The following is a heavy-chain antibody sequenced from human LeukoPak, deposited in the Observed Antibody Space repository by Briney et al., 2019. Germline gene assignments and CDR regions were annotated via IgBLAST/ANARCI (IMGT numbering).Heavy chain of an antibody. Sequence: SVKVSCKASGGTFSSYAISWVRQAPGQGLEWMGGIIPIFGTANYAQKFQGRVTITADESASTAYMELSSLRSEDTAGYYLARVLTPSGYYCCYYYYMDVWGKGTTVTVSS. V-gene: IGHV1-69*01. CDR2: IIPIFGTA. D-gene: IGHD3-22*01. CDR3: ARVLTPSGYYCCYYYYMDV. J-gene: IGHJ6*03. CDR1: GGTFSSYA.